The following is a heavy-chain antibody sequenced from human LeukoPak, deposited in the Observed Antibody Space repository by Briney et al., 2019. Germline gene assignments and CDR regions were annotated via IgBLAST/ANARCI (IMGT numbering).Heavy chain of an antibody. CDR1: DLPLILFV. V-gene: IGHV3-30*04. J-gene: IGHJ4*02. CDR3: ARDTGEWYSSPGGY. Sequence: AGGPLNSSGPPPDLPLILFVCTGSAQAQGKGLKGGAIISYDGSQKYYADSLRGRFTISRDNSRNTLYLQMNSLRDDDTALYYCARDTGEWYSSPGGYWGQGTLVTVSS. CDR2: ISYDGSQK. D-gene: IGHD2-8*02.